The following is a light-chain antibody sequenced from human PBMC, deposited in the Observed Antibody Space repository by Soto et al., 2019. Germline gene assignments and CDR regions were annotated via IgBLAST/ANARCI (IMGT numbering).Light chain of an antibody. CDR2: EVT. CDR3: NSYTNSSAVV. V-gene: IGLV2-14*01. Sequence: ALTQPASVSGSPGQSITISCAGTRDDIGAYDYVSWYQQHPGNAPKLLVYEVTNRPSGVSDRFSGSKSGNTASLTISGLQAEDEADYYCNSYTNSSAVVFGGGTKVTVL. CDR1: RDDIGAYDY. J-gene: IGLJ2*01.